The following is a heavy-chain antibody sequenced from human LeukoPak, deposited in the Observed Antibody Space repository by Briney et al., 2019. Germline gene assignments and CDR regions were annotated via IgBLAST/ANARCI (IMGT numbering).Heavy chain of an antibody. Sequence: PSETLSLTCTVSGGSISSSSYHWGWIRQPPGKGLEWIGSIYYSGSTYYNPSLKSRVTISVDTSKNQFSLKLSSVTAADTAVYYCASLYYDFWSGYYSGGHIFDYWGQGTLVTVSS. D-gene: IGHD3-3*01. CDR2: IYYSGST. CDR1: GGSISSSSYH. CDR3: ASLYYDFWSGYYSGGHIFDY. V-gene: IGHV4-39*01. J-gene: IGHJ4*02.